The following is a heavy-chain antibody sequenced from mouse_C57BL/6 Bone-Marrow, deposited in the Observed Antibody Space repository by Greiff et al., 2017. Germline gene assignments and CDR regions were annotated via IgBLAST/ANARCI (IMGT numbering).Heavy chain of an antibody. Sequence: VQLQQPGAELVMPGASVKLSCKASGYTFTSYWMHWVKQRPGQGLEWIGEIDPSDSYTNYNQKFKGKSTLTVDKSSNTSSMQLSSLTSEDSSVYYCAITTVFHYYAMDYWGQGTSVTVSS. CDR1: GYTFTSYW. CDR3: AITTVFHYYAMDY. D-gene: IGHD1-1*01. V-gene: IGHV1-69*01. CDR2: IDPSDSYT. J-gene: IGHJ4*01.